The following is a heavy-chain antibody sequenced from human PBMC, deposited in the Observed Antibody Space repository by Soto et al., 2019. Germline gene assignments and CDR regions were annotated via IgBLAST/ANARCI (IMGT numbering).Heavy chain of an antibody. V-gene: IGHV5-51*01. Sequence: AGESLKLSCQGSGYRFSTYWIHWVRQLPGKGLESVGIIYPADSDTRYSPSFQGQVTISADKTISTTYLQWSSLKASDTAMYFCARRYIAAPATAFDLWGQGTPVTVSS. D-gene: IGHD6-13*01. CDR1: GYRFSTYW. CDR3: ARRYIAAPATAFDL. J-gene: IGHJ4*02. CDR2: IYPADSDT.